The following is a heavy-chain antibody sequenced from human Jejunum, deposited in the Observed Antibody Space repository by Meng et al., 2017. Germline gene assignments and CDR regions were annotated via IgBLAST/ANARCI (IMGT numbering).Heavy chain of an antibody. CDR2: IYYSGST. CDR1: GGSVTSGSHF. J-gene: IGHJ4*02. CDR3: AKEKRYCSSSSCYGPPDY. V-gene: IGHV4-61*01. Sequence: SETLSLTCTVSGGSVTSGSHFWSWIRQPPGKGLEWIGYIYYSGSTNYNPSPKSRVTISLDTSKNQFSLKLSSVTAADTALYYCAKEKRYCSSSSCYGPPDYWGQATLVTVSS. D-gene: IGHD2-2*01.